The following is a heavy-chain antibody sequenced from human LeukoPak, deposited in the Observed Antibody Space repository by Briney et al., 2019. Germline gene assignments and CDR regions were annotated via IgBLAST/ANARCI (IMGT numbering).Heavy chain of an antibody. CDR2: MNPNSGNT. V-gene: IGHV1-8*03. Sequence: ASVKVSCKASGYTFTSYDINWVRQATGQGLEWMGWMNPNSGNTGYAQKFQGRVTITRDTSASTAYTELSSLRSEDTAVYYCARGWGPDAFDIWGQGTMVTVSS. CDR1: GYTFTSYD. CDR3: ARGWGPDAFDI. J-gene: IGHJ3*02. D-gene: IGHD7-27*01.